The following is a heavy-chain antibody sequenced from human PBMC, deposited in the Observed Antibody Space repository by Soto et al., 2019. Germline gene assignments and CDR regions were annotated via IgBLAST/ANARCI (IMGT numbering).Heavy chain of an antibody. CDR3: AKSLNINWKNWFDP. Sequence: PGGSLRLSCAASGFTFSSSAMNWVRQAPGEGLEWVSVISGSDGSTYYADSVKGRFTISRDNSKNTLYLDVNSLRAEDTAVYYCAKSLNINWKNWFDPWGQGTLVTVSS. V-gene: IGHV3-23*01. CDR1: GFTFSSSA. D-gene: IGHD1-1*01. CDR2: ISGSDGST. J-gene: IGHJ5*02.